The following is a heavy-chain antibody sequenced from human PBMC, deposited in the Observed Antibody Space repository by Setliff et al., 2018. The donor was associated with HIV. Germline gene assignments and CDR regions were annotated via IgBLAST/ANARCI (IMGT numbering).Heavy chain of an antibody. Sequence: PSETLSLTCTVSGGSISSGSYYWSWIRQPAGKGLEWIGHMYTSGSTNYNPSLKSRVTMSVDTSKNHFSLKLSSVTAADTAVYYCARRGGSDAMAFGIWGQGTMVTVSS. V-gene: IGHV4-61*09. CDR3: ARRGGSDAMAFGI. D-gene: IGHD1-26*01. CDR2: MYTSGST. J-gene: IGHJ3*02. CDR1: GGSISSGSYY.